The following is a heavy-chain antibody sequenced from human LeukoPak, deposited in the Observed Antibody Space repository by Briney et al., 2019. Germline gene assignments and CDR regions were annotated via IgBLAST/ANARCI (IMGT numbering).Heavy chain of an antibody. CDR1: GGSISSGGYY. D-gene: IGHD2-21*02. CDR3: SREPYCGGDCYSGVFD. CDR2: IYYSGST. Sequence: SQTLSLTCNVSGGSISSGGYYWSWIRQHPGKGLEWIRYIYYSGSTYYNPSLKSRVTISVATSKNQFSLKLSSVTAADTAVYYCSREPYCGGDCYSGVFDWGQGTLVTVSS. V-gene: IGHV4-31*03. J-gene: IGHJ4*02.